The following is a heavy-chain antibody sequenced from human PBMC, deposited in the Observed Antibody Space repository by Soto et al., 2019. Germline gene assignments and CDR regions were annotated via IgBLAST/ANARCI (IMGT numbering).Heavy chain of an antibody. CDR2: INHSGST. D-gene: IGHD3-16*02. Sequence: SETLSLTCAVYGVSFIGYYWSWILQPPGKGLEWIGEINHSGSTNYNPSLKSRVTISVDTSKNQFSLKLSSVTAADTAVYYCARSKSIFFIRFGELSEYLDYWGQGILVTVSS. J-gene: IGHJ4*02. V-gene: IGHV4-34*01. CDR3: ARSKSIFFIRFGELSEYLDY. CDR1: GVSFIGYY.